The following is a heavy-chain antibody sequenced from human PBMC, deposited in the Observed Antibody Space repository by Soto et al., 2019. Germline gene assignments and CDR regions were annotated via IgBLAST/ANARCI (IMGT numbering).Heavy chain of an antibody. CDR3: ARNKRSGGSTGSPPYYYGMYV. J-gene: IGHJ6*02. CDR1: GGTFSSYA. V-gene: IGHV1-69*01. CDR2: FLPIFGTA. Sequence: QVQLVQSGAEVKKPGSSVKVSCKASGGTFSSYAISWVRQAARHGREWMGGFLPIFGTANYAQKYQGRVTITADESTSTAYMELSSLRSEDTAVYYCARNKRSGGSTGSPPYYYGMYVWGLVTTVTVSS. D-gene: IGHD3-10*01.